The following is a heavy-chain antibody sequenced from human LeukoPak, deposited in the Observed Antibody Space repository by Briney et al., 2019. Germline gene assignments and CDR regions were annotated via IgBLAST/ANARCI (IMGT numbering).Heavy chain of an antibody. Sequence: PGESLRISCKGSGYSFTSYWISWVRQMPGKGLEWMGTIDPSDSYTNYSPSFQGHITISADKSISTAYLQWSSLKASDTAMYYCARHVGAVTAWDYWGQGTLVTVSS. CDR2: IDPSDSYT. D-gene: IGHD2-21*02. J-gene: IGHJ4*02. V-gene: IGHV5-10-1*01. CDR3: ARHVGAVTAWDY. CDR1: GYSFTSYW.